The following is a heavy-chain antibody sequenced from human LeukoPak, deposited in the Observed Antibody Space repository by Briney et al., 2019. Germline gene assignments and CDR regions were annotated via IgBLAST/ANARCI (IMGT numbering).Heavy chain of an antibody. V-gene: IGHV3-66*01. CDR2: IYSGGST. J-gene: IGHJ5*02. Sequence: GGSLRLSCAASGFTVSSNYMSWVRQAPGKGLEWVSVIYSGGSTYYADSVKGRFTISRDNSKNTLYLQMNSLRAEDTAVYYCARGPSSTASGSSPSGFDPWGQGTLVTVSS. CDR3: ARGPSSTASGSSPSGFDP. CDR1: GFTVSSNY. D-gene: IGHD3-10*01.